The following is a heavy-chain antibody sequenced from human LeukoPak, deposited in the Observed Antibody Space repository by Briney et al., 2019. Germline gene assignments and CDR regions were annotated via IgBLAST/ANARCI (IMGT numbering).Heavy chain of an antibody. J-gene: IGHJ4*02. CDR3: ARTIPHYDFWSGFDYFDY. CDR1: GGSISSYY. V-gene: IGHV4-59*12. CDR2: IYYSGST. Sequence: SETLSLTCTVSGGSISSYYWSWIRQPPGKGLEWIGSIYYSGSTYYNPSLKSRVTISVDTSKNQFSLKLSSVTAADTAVYYCARTIPHYDFWSGFDYFDYWGQGTLVTVSS. D-gene: IGHD3-3*01.